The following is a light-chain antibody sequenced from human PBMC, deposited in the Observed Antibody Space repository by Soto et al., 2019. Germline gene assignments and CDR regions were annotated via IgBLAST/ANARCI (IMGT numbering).Light chain of an antibody. CDR3: PRYRRVPLT. Sequence: EVVLTQSPATLSLSQGERATLSCRASQSVTDNYLAWYQQKPGQAPRLVISGASSRTSGIPDRFSASGSGTDFILTISRLEPEDFTVYYRPRYRRVPLTFGKGTKVDIK. V-gene: IGKV3-20*01. CDR2: GAS. J-gene: IGKJ1*01. CDR1: QSVTDNY.